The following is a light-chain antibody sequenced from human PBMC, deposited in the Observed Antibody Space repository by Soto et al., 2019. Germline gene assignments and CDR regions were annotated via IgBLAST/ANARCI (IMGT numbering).Light chain of an antibody. CDR1: RTSRGL. Sequence: EIVLTQSPATLSLSPGERATLSGRASRTSRGLLAWYQQRPGQAPRLLIYDTSNRATGIPARFSGSGSGTDVTITISTPDSADLRIHSCHLCQTWPSSFRQGTRLEIK. J-gene: IGKJ5*01. CDR3: HLCQTWPSS. V-gene: IGKV3-11*01. CDR2: DTS.